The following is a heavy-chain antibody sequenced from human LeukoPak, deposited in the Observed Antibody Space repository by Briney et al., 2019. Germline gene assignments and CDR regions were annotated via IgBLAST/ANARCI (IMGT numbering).Heavy chain of an antibody. Sequence: SETLSLTCAVYGGSFSGYYWSWIRQPPGKGLEWIGEINHSGSTNYNPSLKSRVTISVDTSKNQFSLKLGSVTAADTAVYYCARGYYDSSGYYLHFDYWGQGTLVTVSS. CDR2: INHSGST. CDR3: ARGYYDSSGYYLHFDY. J-gene: IGHJ4*02. CDR1: GGSFSGYY. D-gene: IGHD3-22*01. V-gene: IGHV4-34*01.